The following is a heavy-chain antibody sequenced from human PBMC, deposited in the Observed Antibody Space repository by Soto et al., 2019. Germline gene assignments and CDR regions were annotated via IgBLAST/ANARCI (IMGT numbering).Heavy chain of an antibody. D-gene: IGHD3-16*01. CDR3: AAVYTIDY. CDR2: ISYDGSDP. CDR1: GFTFSSYA. V-gene: IGHV3-30-3*01. J-gene: IGHJ4*02. Sequence: QVQLVESGGGVVQPGRSLRLSCAASGFTFSSYAMHWVRQAPGKGLEWVAVISYDGSDPYYADSVKGRFTISRDNSKNTLLLQMNSLRTEDTAVYYCAAVYTIDYWGQGTLVTVSS.